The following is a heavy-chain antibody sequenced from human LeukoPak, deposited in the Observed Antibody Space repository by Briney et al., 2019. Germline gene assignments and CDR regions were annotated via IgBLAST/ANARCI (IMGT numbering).Heavy chain of an antibody. Sequence: GGSLRLSCAASGFTFSSYAMHWVRQAPGKGLEWVAVISYDGSNKYYAGSVKGRFTISRDNSKNTLYLQMNSLRAEDTAVYYCARDPLKTVAVTFDYWGQGTLVTVSS. CDR3: ARDPLKTVAVTFDY. D-gene: IGHD6-19*01. CDR1: GFTFSSYA. CDR2: ISYDGSNK. J-gene: IGHJ4*02. V-gene: IGHV3-30-3*01.